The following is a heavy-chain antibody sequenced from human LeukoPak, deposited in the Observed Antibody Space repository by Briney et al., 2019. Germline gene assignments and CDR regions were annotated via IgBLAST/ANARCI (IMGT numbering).Heavy chain of an antibody. CDR1: GFTFGDYA. CDR3: TRVRIAVAGRGRYFDY. D-gene: IGHD6-19*01. J-gene: IGHJ4*02. Sequence: HPGRPLRLSCTASGFTFGDYAMSWVRQAPGKGLEWVGFIRSKAYGGTTEYAASVKGRFTISRDDSKSIAYLQMNSLKTEDTAVYYCTRVRIAVAGRGRYFDYWGQGTLVTVSS. V-gene: IGHV3-49*04. CDR2: IRSKAYGGTT.